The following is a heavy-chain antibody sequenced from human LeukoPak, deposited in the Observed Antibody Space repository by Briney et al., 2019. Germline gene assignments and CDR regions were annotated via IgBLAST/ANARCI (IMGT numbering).Heavy chain of an antibody. CDR2: ISYDGSNK. J-gene: IGHJ6*02. CDR3: ARGGGIVVVTAITYYYYGMDV. Sequence: QTGGSLRLSCAASGFTFSSYAMHWVRQAPGKGLEWVAVISYDGSNKYYADSVKGRFTISRDNSKNTLYLQMNSLRAEDTAVYYCARGGGIVVVTAITYYYYGMDVWGQGTTVTVSS. CDR1: GFTFSSYA. V-gene: IGHV3-30-3*01. D-gene: IGHD2-21*02.